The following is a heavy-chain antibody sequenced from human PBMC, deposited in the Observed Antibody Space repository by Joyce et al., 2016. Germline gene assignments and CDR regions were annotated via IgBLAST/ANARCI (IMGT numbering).Heavy chain of an antibody. CDR3: ARPLYSTGWYWYFHL. CDR2: VSSSGST. D-gene: IGHD6-19*01. J-gene: IGHJ2*01. CDR1: GDFINSSNYF. Sequence: QLQLQESGPGLVKPSETLSLTCTVSGDFINSSNYFWGWIRQPPGKGLEWIGSVSSSGSTHYNPSLKSRLAFSVDTSKNLFSLKLTSVTAADTAVYFCARPLYSTGWYWYFHLWGRGTLVTVSS. V-gene: IGHV4-39*02.